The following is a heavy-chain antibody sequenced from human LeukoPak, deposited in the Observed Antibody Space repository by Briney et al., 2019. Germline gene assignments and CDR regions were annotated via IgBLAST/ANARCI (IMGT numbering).Heavy chain of an antibody. CDR3: AREVGFTGSTDAFDI. V-gene: IGHV6-1*01. CDR1: GDSVSSNSAA. J-gene: IGHJ3*02. D-gene: IGHD1-7*01. CDR2: TYYRSNLYN. Sequence: SQTLSLTCAISGDSVSSNSAAWNWIRQSQWRGLEWLGRTYYRSNLYNDYAGSVKIRITINPHTSKNQFSLQLISVTPDDTAVYYCAREVGFTGSTDAFDIWGQGTMVTVSS.